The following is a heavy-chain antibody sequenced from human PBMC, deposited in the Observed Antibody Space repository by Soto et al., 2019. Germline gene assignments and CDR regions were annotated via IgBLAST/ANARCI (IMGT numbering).Heavy chain of an antibody. V-gene: IGHV3-23*01. CDR1: EFTFSSYA. D-gene: IGHD3-10*01. J-gene: IGHJ4*02. CDR3: ARVRFGELV. CDR2: IGVGGGDR. Sequence: EVQLLESGGGLVQPGGSLRLYCAASEFTFSSYAMSWVRQAPGKGLEWVSIIGVGGGDRYYPESVKGRFTISRDNSWDTLYLEMNSLRDEDTAVYYCARVRFGELVWGQGTLVTVSS.